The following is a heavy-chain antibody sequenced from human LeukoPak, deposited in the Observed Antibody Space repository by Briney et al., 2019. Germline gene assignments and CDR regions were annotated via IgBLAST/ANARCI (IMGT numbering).Heavy chain of an antibody. CDR1: GFTFSSYG. J-gene: IGHJ3*02. Sequence: GGSLRLSCAASGFTFSSYGMSWVRQAPGKGLEWVSAISGSGSTIYYADSVKGRFTISRDNAKNSLYLQMNSLRAEDTAVYYCARRKTRQSSDAFDIWGQGTMVTVSS. CDR3: ARRKTRQSSDAFDI. D-gene: IGHD6-13*01. V-gene: IGHV3-48*04. CDR2: ISGSGSTI.